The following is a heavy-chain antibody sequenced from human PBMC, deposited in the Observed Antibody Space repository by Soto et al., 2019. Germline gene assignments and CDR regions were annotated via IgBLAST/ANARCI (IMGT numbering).Heavy chain of an antibody. CDR2: ISDSGVNT. Sequence: EVQLLESGGGLVQPGGSLRLSCAASAFTSGFTFSNYAMSWVRQAPGKGLEWVSSISDSGVNTYYADSVQGRFILSRDNSKNTVFLQMNSLRAEDTAIYYCAKRVVVWVTAARHDVFDIWGQGTMVTVSS. J-gene: IGHJ3*02. CDR3: AKRVVVWVTAARHDVFDI. D-gene: IGHD6-6*01. CDR1: GFTFSNYA. V-gene: IGHV3-23*01.